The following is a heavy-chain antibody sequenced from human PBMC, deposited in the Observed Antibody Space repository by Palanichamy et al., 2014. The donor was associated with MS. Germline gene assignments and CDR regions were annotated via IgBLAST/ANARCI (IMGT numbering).Heavy chain of an antibody. CDR2: ISYDGVDK. V-gene: IGHV3-30*18. Sequence: QVQLVESGGGVVQPGRSLRLSCAASGFTFSNFGMHWVRQAPGKGMEWVAVISYDGVDKFYADSVKGRFTVSRDNSENMPYLEMNNLRAEDAAVYYCAKDSGGRYILLHSFEYWGQGNLVTVSS. D-gene: IGHD6-25*01. J-gene: IGHJ4*02. CDR1: GFTFSNFG. CDR3: AKDSGGRYILLHSFEY.